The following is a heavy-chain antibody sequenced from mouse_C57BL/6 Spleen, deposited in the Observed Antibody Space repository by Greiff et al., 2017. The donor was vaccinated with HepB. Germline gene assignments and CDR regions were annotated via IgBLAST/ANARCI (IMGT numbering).Heavy chain of an antibody. CDR2: INPNNGGT. CDR3: ARKAYDGYYGAMDY. CDR1: GYTFTDYN. V-gene: IGHV1-22*01. J-gene: IGHJ4*01. D-gene: IGHD2-3*01. Sequence: VQLQQSGPELVKPGASVKMSCKASGYTFTDYNMHWVKQSHGKSLEWIGYINPNNGGTSYNQKFKGKATLTVNKSSSTAYMELRSLSSEDSAVYYCARKAYDGYYGAMDYWGQGTSVTVSS.